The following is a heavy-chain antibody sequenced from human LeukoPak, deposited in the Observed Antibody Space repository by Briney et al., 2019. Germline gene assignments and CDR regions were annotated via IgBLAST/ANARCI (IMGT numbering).Heavy chain of an antibody. CDR1: GFTFSSYA. J-gene: IGHJ4*02. Sequence: GGSLRLSCAASGFTFSSYAMSWVRQAPGKGLEGVSAISGSGGSTYYADSVKGRFTICRDNSKNTLYLQMNSLRAEDTAVYYCAKDHGMITFGGVIVPEYYFDYWGQGTLVTVSS. V-gene: IGHV3-23*01. D-gene: IGHD3-16*02. CDR3: AKDHGMITFGGVIVPEYYFDY. CDR2: ISGSGGST.